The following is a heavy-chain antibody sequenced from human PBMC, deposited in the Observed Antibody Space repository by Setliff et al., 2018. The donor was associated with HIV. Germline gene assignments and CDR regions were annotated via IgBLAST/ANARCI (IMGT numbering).Heavy chain of an antibody. D-gene: IGHD6-13*01. CDR1: GYTFTSYW. CDR2: IYPGDSDT. V-gene: IGHV5-51*01. CDR3: ARSGTGYSSSWDVPDFDY. J-gene: IGHJ4*02. Sequence: PGESLKISCKVSGYTFTSYWIGWVRQVPGKGLEWMGIIYPGDSDTRYSPSFHGQVTISADKSISTAYLQWSSLKASDTAMYYCARSGTGYSSSWDVPDFDYWGQGTLVTVSS.